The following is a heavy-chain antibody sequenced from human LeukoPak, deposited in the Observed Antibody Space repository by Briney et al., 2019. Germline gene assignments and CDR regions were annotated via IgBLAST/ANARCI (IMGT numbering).Heavy chain of an antibody. CDR3: ARGRYNWNDGYYYYMDV. V-gene: IGHV1-18*01. CDR1: GYIFISYG. D-gene: IGHD1-1*01. CDR2: ISGYSGNT. Sequence: GASVKVSCKASGYIFISYGISWVRQAPGQGLEWMGWISGYSGNTNYAQKLQGRVTMATDTSTSTAYMELRSLGSDDTAVYYCARGRYNWNDGYYYYMDVWGKGTTVTISS. J-gene: IGHJ6*03.